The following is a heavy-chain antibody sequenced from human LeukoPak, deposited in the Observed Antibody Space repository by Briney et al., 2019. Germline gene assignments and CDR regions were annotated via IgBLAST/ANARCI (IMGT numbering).Heavy chain of an antibody. Sequence: GGSLRLSCAASGFTFSSYWMSWVRQAPGKGLEWVSAISGSGGSTYYADSVKGRFTISRDNSKNTLYLQMNSLRAEDTAVYYCAKGLAAAGFPYYFDYWGQGTLVTVSS. V-gene: IGHV3-23*01. CDR2: ISGSGGST. D-gene: IGHD6-13*01. J-gene: IGHJ4*02. CDR1: GFTFSSYW. CDR3: AKGLAAAGFPYYFDY.